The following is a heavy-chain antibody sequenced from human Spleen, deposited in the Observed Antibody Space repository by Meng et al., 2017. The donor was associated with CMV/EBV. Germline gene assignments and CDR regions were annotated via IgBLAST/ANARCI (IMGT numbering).Heavy chain of an antibody. V-gene: IGHV1-69-2*01. J-gene: IGHJ5*02. D-gene: IGHD4-23*01. CDR1: GYIFSDYN. Sequence: GYIFSDYNRQWVRQAPGRGLEWMGLVDHEDGETIYAEKFKGRVTITADTSTDKAYMELSSLRSEDTAMYYCATENTEVGSRAGLDPWGQGTLVTVSS. CDR2: VDHEDGET. CDR3: ATENTEVGSRAGLDP.